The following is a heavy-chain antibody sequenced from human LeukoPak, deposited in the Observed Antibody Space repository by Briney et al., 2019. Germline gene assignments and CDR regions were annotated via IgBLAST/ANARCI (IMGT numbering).Heavy chain of an antibody. V-gene: IGHV4-31*03. D-gene: IGHD2/OR15-2a*01. Sequence: PSQTLSLTCSVSGGSISSGGYYWTWIRQYPGEGLEWIGYIHHTGSTYYKPSLQSRVTISVDTSKNQFSLWLTAVTAADTAVYYCAREPRDFYWFEVWGRGTPVTVSS. J-gene: IGHJ5*02. CDR3: AREPRDFYWFEV. CDR2: IHHTGST. CDR1: GGSISSGGYY.